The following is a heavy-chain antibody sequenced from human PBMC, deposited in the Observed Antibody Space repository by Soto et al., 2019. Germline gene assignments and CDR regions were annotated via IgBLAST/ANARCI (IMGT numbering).Heavy chain of an antibody. CDR1: GFTFDDYA. CDR2: ISWNSGSI. D-gene: IGHD4-17*01. CDR3: AKGRNFYGYMDV. Sequence: GGSLRLSCAASGFTFDDYAMHWVRQAPGKGLEWVSGISWNSGSIGYADSVKGRFTISRDNAKNSLYLQMNSLRAEDTALYYCAKGRNFYGYMDVWGKGTTVTVSS. V-gene: IGHV3-9*01. J-gene: IGHJ6*03.